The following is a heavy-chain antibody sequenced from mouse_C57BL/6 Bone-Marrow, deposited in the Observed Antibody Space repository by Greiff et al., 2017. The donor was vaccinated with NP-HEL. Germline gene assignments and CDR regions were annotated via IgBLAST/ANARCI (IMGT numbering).Heavy chain of an antibody. V-gene: IGHV1-39*01. CDR1: GYSFTDYN. CDR2: INPNYGTT. CDR3: ARAYYYGSSEAWIAY. Sequence: EVKLQESGPELVKPGASVKISCKASGYSFTDYNMNWVKQSNGKSLEWIGVINPNYGTTSYNQKFKGKATLTVDQSSSTAYMQLNSLTSEDSAVYYCARAYYYGSSEAWIAYWGQGTLVTVSA. J-gene: IGHJ3*01. D-gene: IGHD1-1*01.